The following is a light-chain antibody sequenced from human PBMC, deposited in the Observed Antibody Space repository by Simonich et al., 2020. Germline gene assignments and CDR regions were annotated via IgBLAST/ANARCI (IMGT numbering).Light chain of an antibody. CDR2: WAS. V-gene: IGKV4-1*01. CDR3: QQYYSTPYT. J-gene: IGKJ2*01. Sequence: DIVMTQSPDSLAVSLGERATINCKSSQSVLYSSNNKNYLSWYQQNTGQPPKLLIYWASTRESGVPDRFSGGGSGTDFTLTISSLQAEDVAVYYCQQYYSTPYTFGQGTKLEIK. CDR1: QSVLYSSNNKNY.